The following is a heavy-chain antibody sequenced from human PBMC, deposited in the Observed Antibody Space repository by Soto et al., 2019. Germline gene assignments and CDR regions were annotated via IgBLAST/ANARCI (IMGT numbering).Heavy chain of an antibody. CDR2: IIPVYGTP. D-gene: IGHD3-3*01. CDR1: GGTFSRYA. J-gene: IGHJ4*02. CDR3: ARPSGGRIRFLEPFDY. V-gene: IGHV1-69*01. Sequence: QVQLVQSGAEVKKPGSSVKVSCKASGGTFSRYAITWVRQAPGQGLEWMGGIIPVYGTPNYAQRLQGRVTITADESTSTVYMELSSLTPEDTAVYYCARPSGGRIRFLEPFDYWCQGTLVTVSS.